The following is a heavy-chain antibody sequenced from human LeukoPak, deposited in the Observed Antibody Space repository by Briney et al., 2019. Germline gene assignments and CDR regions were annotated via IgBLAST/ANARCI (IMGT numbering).Heavy chain of an antibody. CDR1: GYNFITCW. J-gene: IGHJ3*01. V-gene: IGHV5-51*01. CDR3: ARQQQFCSGGNCYSLNAFDL. D-gene: IGHD2-15*01. Sequence: GESLKISCKGSGYNFITCWIGWVRQMPGKGLEWMGIIYPGDSDTRYSPSFQGQVTISADKSISTAYPQWSSLKASDTAMYYCARQQQFCSGGNCYSLNAFDLWGQGTVVTVSS. CDR2: IYPGDSDT.